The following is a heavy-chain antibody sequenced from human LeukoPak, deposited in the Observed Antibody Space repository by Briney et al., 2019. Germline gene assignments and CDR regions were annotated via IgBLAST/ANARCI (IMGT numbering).Heavy chain of an antibody. CDR2: IYTSGST. V-gene: IGHV4-61*02. D-gene: IGHD6-6*01. CDR1: GGSISSGSYY. CDR3: ARNLWDSSSYWFDP. Sequence: SQTLPLTCTVSGGSISSGSYYWSWIRQPAGKELEWIGRIYTSGSTNYNPSLKSRVTISVYTSKNQFSLKLSSVTAADTAVYYCARNLWDSSSYWFDPWGQGTLVTVSS. J-gene: IGHJ5*02.